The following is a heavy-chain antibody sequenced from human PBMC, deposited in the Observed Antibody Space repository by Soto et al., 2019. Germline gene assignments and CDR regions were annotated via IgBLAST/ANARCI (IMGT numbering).Heavy chain of an antibody. D-gene: IGHD3-9*01. V-gene: IGHV3-53*04. Sequence: EVQLVESGGGLVQPGGSLRLSCAASGFTVSSNYMSWVRQAPGKGLEWVSVIYSGGSTYYADSVKGRFTISRHNSKNTLYLQMNSLRAEDTAVYYCARELNPSVVWLGPYGMDVWGQGTTVTVSS. CDR1: GFTVSSNY. J-gene: IGHJ6*02. CDR3: ARELNPSVVWLGPYGMDV. CDR2: IYSGGST.